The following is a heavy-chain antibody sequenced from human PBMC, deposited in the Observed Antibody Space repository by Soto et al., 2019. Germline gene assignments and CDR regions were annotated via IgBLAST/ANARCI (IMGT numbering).Heavy chain of an antibody. CDR2: ISGSGGST. Sequence: EVQLLESGGGLVQPGGSLRLSCAASGFTFSSYAMRWVRQAPGKGLEWVSAISGSGGSTYYADSVKGRFTISRDNSKNTLYLQMNSLRAEDTAVYYWERRGSGSYYDYWGQGTLVTVSS. J-gene: IGHJ4*02. CDR1: GFTFSSYA. CDR3: ERRGSGSYYDY. V-gene: IGHV3-23*01. D-gene: IGHD1-26*01.